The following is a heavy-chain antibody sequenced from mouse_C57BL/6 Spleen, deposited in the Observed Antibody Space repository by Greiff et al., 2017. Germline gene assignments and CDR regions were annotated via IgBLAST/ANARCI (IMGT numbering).Heavy chain of an antibody. CDR1: GYTFTDYE. CDR3: TRLGYGYDY. CDR2: IDPETGGT. Sequence: QVQLKQSGAELVRPGASVTLSCKASGYTFTDYEMHWVKQTPVHGLEWIGAIDPETGGTAYNQKFKGKAILTADKSSSTAYMELRSLTSEDSAVYYCTRLGYGYDYWGQGTTLTVSS. V-gene: IGHV1-15*01. J-gene: IGHJ2*01. D-gene: IGHD2-2*01.